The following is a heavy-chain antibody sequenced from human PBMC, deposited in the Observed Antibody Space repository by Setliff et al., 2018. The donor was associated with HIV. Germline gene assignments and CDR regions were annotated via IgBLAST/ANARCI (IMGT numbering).Heavy chain of an antibody. CDR1: GYMFTNYD. CDR2: MNPNSGNT. Sequence: ASVKVSCKASGYMFTNYDINWVRQATGQGLEWMGWMNPNSGNTGYAQKFQGRVTMTRNTSISTAYMELSSLRSEDTAVYYCARVPNCSSTSCYLYFDYWGQGTLVTVS. V-gene: IGHV1-8*02. CDR3: ARVPNCSSTSCYLYFDY. J-gene: IGHJ4*02. D-gene: IGHD2-2*01.